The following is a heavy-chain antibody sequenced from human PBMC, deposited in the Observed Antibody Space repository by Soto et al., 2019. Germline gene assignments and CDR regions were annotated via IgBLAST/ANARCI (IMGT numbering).Heavy chain of an antibody. CDR2: IDYTGST. J-gene: IGHJ4*02. Sequence: SETLSLTCTVSGGSITTYYWSWIRQPPGKGLEWIGYIDYTGSTNYSPSLKSRVTISADTSKNQFSLKLSSVTAADTALYYCARARTPYSNLDYWGQGTLVTVSS. CDR1: GGSITTYY. CDR3: ARARTPYSNLDY. D-gene: IGHD4-4*01. V-gene: IGHV4-59*01.